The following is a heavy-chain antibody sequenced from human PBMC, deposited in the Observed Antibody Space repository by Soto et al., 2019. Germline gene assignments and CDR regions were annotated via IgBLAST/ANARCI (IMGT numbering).Heavy chain of an antibody. CDR1: GFTFSSYS. D-gene: IGHD6-13*01. CDR2: ISSSSSTI. J-gene: IGHJ5*02. V-gene: IGHV3-48*02. Sequence: EVQLVESGGGLVKPGGSLRLSCAASGFTFSSYSMNWVRQAPGKGLEWVSYISSSSSTIYYADSVKGRFTISRDNAKNSLYLQMNSLRDEDTAVYYCAREEGIAAAGSGNWFDPWGQGTLVTVSS. CDR3: AREEGIAAAGSGNWFDP.